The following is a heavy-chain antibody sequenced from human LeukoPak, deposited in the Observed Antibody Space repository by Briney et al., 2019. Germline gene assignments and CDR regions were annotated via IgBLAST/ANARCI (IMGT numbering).Heavy chain of an antibody. Sequence: PGGSLRLSCTASGFTFGDYAMSWFRQAPGKGLEWVGFIRSTAYGGTTEYAASVKGRFTISRDDSKSIAYLQKDSLKTDDTAVYYCGRAPRPVAWNWFDPWGQGTLVTVSS. J-gene: IGHJ5*02. D-gene: IGHD2-15*01. V-gene: IGHV3-49*03. CDR2: IRSTAYGGTT. CDR3: GRAPRPVAWNWFDP. CDR1: GFTFGDYA.